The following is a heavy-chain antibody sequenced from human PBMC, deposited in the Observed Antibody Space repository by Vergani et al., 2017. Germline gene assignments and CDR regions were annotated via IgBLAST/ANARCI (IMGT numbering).Heavy chain of an antibody. CDR1: GGSISSYY. V-gene: IGHV4-59*01. CDR3: ARGVPRDYDFWSGYKIYFCYMDV. D-gene: IGHD3-3*01. Sequence: QVQLQESGPGLVKPSETLSLTCTVSGGSISSYYWSWIRQPPGKGLEWIGYIYYSGSTNYNPSLKSRVTISVDTSKNQFSLKLSSVTAADTAVYYCARGVPRDYDFWSGYKIYFCYMDVWDKGTTVTVSS. CDR2: IYYSGST. J-gene: IGHJ6*03.